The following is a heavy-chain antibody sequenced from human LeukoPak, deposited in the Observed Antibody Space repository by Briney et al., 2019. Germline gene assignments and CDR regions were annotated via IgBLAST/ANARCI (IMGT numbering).Heavy chain of an antibody. D-gene: IGHD1-26*01. V-gene: IGHV3-74*01. J-gene: IGHJ4*02. CDR3: ARDLRYIVGAAGSDY. CDR2: LKSDGSDT. Sequence: GGSLRLSCAASGFTFSNYWMHWVRQAPGKGLVWVSRLKSDGSDTDYADSVKGRFTISRDNAKNSLYLQMNSLRAEDTAVYYCARDLRYIVGAAGSDYWGQGTLVTVSS. CDR1: GFTFSNYW.